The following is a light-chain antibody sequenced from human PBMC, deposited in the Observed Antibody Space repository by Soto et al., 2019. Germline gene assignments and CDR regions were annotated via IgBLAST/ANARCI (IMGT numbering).Light chain of an antibody. Sequence: EIVMTQSPPTLSVSPGERATLSCRASQSVSSNLAWYQQKPGQAPRLLIYGASTRATGIPARFSGSGSGTDFTLTISSLEPEDFAVYYCQQYNNWPPLTFGGGTKVDI. CDR1: QSVSSN. CDR2: GAS. J-gene: IGKJ4*01. V-gene: IGKV3-15*01. CDR3: QQYNNWPPLT.